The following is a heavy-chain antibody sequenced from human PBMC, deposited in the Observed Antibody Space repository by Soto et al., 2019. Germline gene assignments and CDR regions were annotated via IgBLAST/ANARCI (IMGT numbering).Heavy chain of an antibody. CDR3: ARLTGGSGSYHLYYFDY. D-gene: IGHD3-10*01. CDR2: IYYSGST. V-gene: IGHV4-59*08. J-gene: IGHJ4*02. CDR1: GASINIYY. Sequence: QVQLRESGPGLVKPSETLSLTCTVSGASINIYYWSWIRQSPGKGLEGIGYIYYSGSTDSNPSLMSRVTISVDTSKNQFSLKLSSVTAADTAVYYCARLTGGSGSYHLYYFDYWGQGTLVTVSS.